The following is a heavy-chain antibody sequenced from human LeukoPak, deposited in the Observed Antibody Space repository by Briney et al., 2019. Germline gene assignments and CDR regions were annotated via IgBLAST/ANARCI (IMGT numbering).Heavy chain of an antibody. CDR2: ISYDGSNK. V-gene: IGHV3-30*03. Sequence: GGSLRLSCAASGFTFSSYGMHWVRQAPGKGLEWVAVISYDGSNKYYADSVKGRFTISRDNSKNTLYLQMNSLRAEDTAVYYCARDPREYRFYYYYYGMDVWGQGTTVTVSS. CDR3: ARDPREYRFYYYYYGMDV. D-gene: IGHD2-2*01. CDR1: GFTFSSYG. J-gene: IGHJ6*02.